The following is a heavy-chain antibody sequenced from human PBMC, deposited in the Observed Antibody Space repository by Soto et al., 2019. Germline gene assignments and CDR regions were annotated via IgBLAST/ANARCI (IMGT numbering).Heavy chain of an antibody. Sequence: GESLKISCKGSGYSFTSYWIGWVRQMPGKGLEWMGIIYPGDSDTRYSPSFQGQVTISADKSISTAYLQWSSLKASDTAMYYCARRNYDILTGYYDLDYFDYWGQGTLVTVSS. CDR3: ARRNYDILTGYYDLDYFDY. J-gene: IGHJ4*02. D-gene: IGHD3-9*01. V-gene: IGHV5-51*01. CDR2: IYPGDSDT. CDR1: GYSFTSYW.